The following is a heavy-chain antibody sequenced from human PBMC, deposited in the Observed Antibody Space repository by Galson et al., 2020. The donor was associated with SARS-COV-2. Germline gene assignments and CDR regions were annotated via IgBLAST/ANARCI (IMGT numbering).Heavy chain of an antibody. CDR2: ISYDGSNQ. CDR1: GFTFSSYA. D-gene: IGHD6-19*01. V-gene: IGHV3-30-3*01. CDR3: ARDTSRWAYSSYALERYYYYGMDV. Sequence: GESLKISCAASGFTFSSYAMHWVRQAPGKGLEWVTVISYDGSNQYYADSVKGRFTISRDNSKNTLYLQMNSLRAEDTAVYYCARDTSRWAYSSYALERYYYYGMDVWGQGTTVTVSS. J-gene: IGHJ6*02.